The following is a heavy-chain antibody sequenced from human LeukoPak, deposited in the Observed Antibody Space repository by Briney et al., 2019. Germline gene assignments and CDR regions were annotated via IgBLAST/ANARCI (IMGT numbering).Heavy chain of an antibody. CDR1: GGSISSSSYY. CDR3: ARGRSEYDFWSGYYTPLYYFDY. CDR2: IYYSGST. V-gene: IGHV4-39*01. Sequence: SETLSLTCTVSGGSISSSSYYWGWIRQPPGKGLEWIGSIYYSGSTYYNPSLKSRVTISVDTSKNQFSLKLSSVTAADTAVYYCARGRSEYDFWSGYYTPLYYFDYWGQGTLVTVSS. J-gene: IGHJ4*02. D-gene: IGHD3-3*01.